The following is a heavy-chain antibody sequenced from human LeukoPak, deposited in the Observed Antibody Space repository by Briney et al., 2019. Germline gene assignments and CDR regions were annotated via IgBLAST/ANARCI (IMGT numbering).Heavy chain of an antibody. CDR1: GFTFSSYG. D-gene: IGHD2-15*01. CDR2: ISYDGSDK. V-gene: IGHV3-30*18. Sequence: GRSLRLSCAASGFTFSSYGMHWVRQAPGKGLEWVAVISYDGSDKYYADSVKGRFTISRDNSKNTLYLQMNSLRTEDTAVYHCAKGAVYCTGTGCYFFDYWGQGTLVTVSS. CDR3: AKGAVYCTGTGCYFFDY. J-gene: IGHJ4*02.